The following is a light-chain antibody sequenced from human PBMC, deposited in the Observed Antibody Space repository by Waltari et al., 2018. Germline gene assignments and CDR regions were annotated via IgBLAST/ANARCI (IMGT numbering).Light chain of an antibody. CDR3: NSRDSSGNHVV. J-gene: IGLJ3*02. CDR2: GEN. V-gene: IGLV3-19*01. Sequence: SSELTQDPAVSVALGQTVRITCQGDSLRGYYASWYQQKPGQAPVLVIYGENNRPSGIPDRFSGSRSGNTASFTITGAQAEDEAEYYCNSRDSSGNHVVFGGGTRLSVL. CDR1: SLRGYY.